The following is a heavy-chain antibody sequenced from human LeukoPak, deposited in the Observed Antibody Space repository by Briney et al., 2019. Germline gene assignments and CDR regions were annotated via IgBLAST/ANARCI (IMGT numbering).Heavy chain of an antibody. D-gene: IGHD6-13*01. CDR3: ARDFLV. CDR2: IYYSGST. J-gene: IGHJ4*02. Sequence: SETLSLTCTVSGGSISSYYWSWIRQPPGKGLEWIGYIYYSGSTNYNPSLKSRVTISVDTSKNQFSLKLSSVTAADTAVYYCARDFLVWGQGILVTVSS. CDR1: GGSISSYY. V-gene: IGHV4-59*01.